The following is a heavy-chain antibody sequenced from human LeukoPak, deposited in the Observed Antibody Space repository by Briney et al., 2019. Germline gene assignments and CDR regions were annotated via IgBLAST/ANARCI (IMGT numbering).Heavy chain of an antibody. CDR2: INHSGST. CDR1: VGPSVVTT. Sequence: PSETLSSPALSMVGPSVVTTGAGSASPQGRGWSGLGEINHSGSTNYNPSLKSRVTISVDTSKNQFSLKLSSVTAADTAVYYCASPRAFGSGLNYWGQGTLVTVSS. CDR3: ASPRAFGSGLNY. V-gene: IGHV4-34*01. J-gene: IGHJ4*02. D-gene: IGHD3-10*01.